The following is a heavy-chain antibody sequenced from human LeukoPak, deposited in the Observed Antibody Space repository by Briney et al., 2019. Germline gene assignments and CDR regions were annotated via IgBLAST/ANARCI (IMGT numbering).Heavy chain of an antibody. CDR3: ARGCYYYDSSAYYCY. J-gene: IGHJ4*02. Sequence: PSGTLSLTCAVSGGSISSSNWWSWVRQPPGEGLEWIGYIYYSGSTNYNPSLKSRVTISVDTSKNQFSLKLSSVTAADTAVYYCARGCYYYDSSAYYCYWGQGTLVTVSS. D-gene: IGHD3-22*01. CDR2: IYYSGST. CDR1: GGSISSSNW. V-gene: IGHV4-4*02.